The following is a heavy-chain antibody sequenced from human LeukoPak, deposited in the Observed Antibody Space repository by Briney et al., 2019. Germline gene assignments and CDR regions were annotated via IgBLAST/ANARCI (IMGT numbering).Heavy chain of an antibody. CDR1: GYTFTSYD. CDR2: MKPNSGNT. Sequence: ASVKVSCKASGYTFTSYDIKWVGQATGQGVEWMGWMKPNSGNTGYAQKFQGRVTMTRNNSISTAYMELSSLRSEDTAVYYCARGLRVASDAFDIWGQGTMVTVSS. D-gene: IGHD2-15*01. J-gene: IGHJ3*02. CDR3: ARGLRVASDAFDI. V-gene: IGHV1-8*01.